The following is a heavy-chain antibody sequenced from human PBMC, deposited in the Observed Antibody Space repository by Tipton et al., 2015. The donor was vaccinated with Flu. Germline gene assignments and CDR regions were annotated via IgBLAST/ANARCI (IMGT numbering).Heavy chain of an antibody. CDR2: IYRGGST. V-gene: IGHV3-53*05. CDR3: AKDPGEVVGEYFQH. D-gene: IGHD2-21*01. J-gene: IGHJ1*01. Sequence: SLRLSCAASGLNVSSNHMSWVRQAPGKGLEWVSAIYRGGSTYHADSAKGRFTISRDNSKNTLYLQMNSLRPDDTAVYYCAKDPGEVVGEYFQHWGLGTLVTVSS. CDR1: GLNVSSNH.